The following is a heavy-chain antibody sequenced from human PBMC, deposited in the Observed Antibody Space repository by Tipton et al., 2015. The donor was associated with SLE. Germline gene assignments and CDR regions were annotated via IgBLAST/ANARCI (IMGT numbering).Heavy chain of an antibody. Sequence: PGLVKPSETLSLTCAVSGGSIRSYYWSWIRQPPGKGLEWIGYIYYIGSTNYNPSLKSRVTMSVDTSKNQFSLKLNSVTAADTAIYYCASNSGTYYYYYYMDVWGKGTTVTVSS. D-gene: IGHD1-26*01. CDR1: GGSIRSYY. CDR2: IYYIGST. CDR3: ASNSGTYYYYYYMDV. V-gene: IGHV4-59*01. J-gene: IGHJ6*03.